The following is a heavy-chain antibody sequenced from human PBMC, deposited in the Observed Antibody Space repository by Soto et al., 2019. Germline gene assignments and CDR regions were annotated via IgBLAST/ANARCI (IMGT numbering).Heavy chain of an antibody. CDR3: ARHGATYYDILTGYPTPYYYYGMDV. CDR2: IYPGDSDT. CDR1: GYSFTSYW. Sequence: PGESLKISCKGSGYSFTSYWIGWVRQMPGKGLEWMGIIYPGDSDTRYSPSFQGQVTISADKPISTAYLQWSSLKASDTAMYYCARHGATYYDILTGYPTPYYYYGMDVWGQGTTVTVSS. D-gene: IGHD3-9*01. V-gene: IGHV5-51*01. J-gene: IGHJ6*02.